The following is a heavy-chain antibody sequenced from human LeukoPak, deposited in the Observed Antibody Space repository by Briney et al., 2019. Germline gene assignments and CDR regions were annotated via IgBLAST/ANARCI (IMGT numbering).Heavy chain of an antibody. J-gene: IGHJ4*02. CDR3: AKEGGYNYGYLDS. Sequence: PGGSLRLSCAVSGFSYSSYAMSWVRQAPGKGLEGVSTISGSGDTYYVDSVKGRFTISRDNSKNTLYLEMNSLRGEYTAVYYCAKEGGYNYGYLDSWGQGRLVTVSS. CDR1: GFSYSSYA. D-gene: IGHD5-18*01. CDR2: ISGSGDT. V-gene: IGHV3-23*01.